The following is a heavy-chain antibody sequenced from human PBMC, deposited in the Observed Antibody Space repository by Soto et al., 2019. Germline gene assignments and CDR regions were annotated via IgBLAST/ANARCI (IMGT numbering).Heavy chain of an antibody. CDR2: IKQDGSEK. Sequence: AGGSLRLSCAASGFTFSSYWMSWVRQAPGKGLEWVANIKQDGSEKYYVDSVKGRFTISRDNAKNSLYLQMNSLRAEDTAVYYCARGLKDIVVVPAANPPDYYYGMDVWGQGTTVTVSS. J-gene: IGHJ6*02. CDR1: GFTFSSYW. D-gene: IGHD2-2*01. CDR3: ARGLKDIVVVPAANPPDYYYGMDV. V-gene: IGHV3-7*05.